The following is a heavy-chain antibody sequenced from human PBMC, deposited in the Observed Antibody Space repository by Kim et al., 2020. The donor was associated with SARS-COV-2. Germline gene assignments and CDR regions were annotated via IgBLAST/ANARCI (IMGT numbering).Heavy chain of an antibody. D-gene: IGHD3-22*01. V-gene: IGHV6-1*01. J-gene: IGHJ4*02. CDR3: ARVQYYYDSSGYPHFDY. Sequence: VKSRITINPDTSKSQFSLQLNSVTPEDTAVYYCARVQYYYDSSGYPHFDYWGQGTLVTVSS.